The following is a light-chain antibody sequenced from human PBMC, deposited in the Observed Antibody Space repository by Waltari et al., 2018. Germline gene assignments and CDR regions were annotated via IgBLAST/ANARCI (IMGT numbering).Light chain of an antibody. Sequence: EIVLTQSPATLSLSLGERATLSCRASQSVTSYLAWYQQKPGQAPRLLIYDASNRATGIPARFSGSGSGTDFTLTISSLEPEDFAVYYCQQRSVWPLTFGGGTKVEIK. J-gene: IGKJ4*01. V-gene: IGKV3-11*01. CDR1: QSVTSY. CDR2: DAS. CDR3: QQRSVWPLT.